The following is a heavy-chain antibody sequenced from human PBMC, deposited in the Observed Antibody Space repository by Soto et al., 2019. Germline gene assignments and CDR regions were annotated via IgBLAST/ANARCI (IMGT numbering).Heavy chain of an antibody. Sequence: GGSLRLSCVASGFTFSSYPMSWVRQAPGKGLEWVSTISGSSGSTYYADSVKGRFTISRDNSKNTLYVQMNSLRAEDTAVYYCAKMANFGHLDYWGQGTPVTVSS. CDR3: AKMANFGHLDY. CDR2: ISGSSGST. V-gene: IGHV3-23*01. J-gene: IGHJ4*02. D-gene: IGHD1-1*01. CDR1: GFTFSSYP.